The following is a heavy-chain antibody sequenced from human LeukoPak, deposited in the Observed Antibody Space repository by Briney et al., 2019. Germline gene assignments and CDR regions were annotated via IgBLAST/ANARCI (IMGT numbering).Heavy chain of an antibody. CDR3: ARRAGAYSHPFDY. CDR1: GFTVSSNS. CDR2: IYSDNT. J-gene: IGHJ4*02. Sequence: GGSLRLSCTVSGFTVSSNSMSWVRQAPGKGLEWVSFIYSDNTHYSDSVKGRFTISRDNSKNTLYLQMNSLRAEDTAVYYCARRAGAYSHPFDYWGQGSLVTVSS. D-gene: IGHD4/OR15-4a*01. V-gene: IGHV3-53*01.